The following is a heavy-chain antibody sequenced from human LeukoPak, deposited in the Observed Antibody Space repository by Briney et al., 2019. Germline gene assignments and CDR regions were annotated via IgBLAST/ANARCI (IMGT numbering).Heavy chain of an antibody. CDR2: ISGSGGST. CDR3: AKVICSSTSCYYSDY. V-gene: IGHV3-23*01. J-gene: IGHJ4*02. Sequence: GGSLRLSCAASGFTFSSYAVSWVRQAPGKGLEWVSAISGSGGSTYYADSVKGRFTISRDNSKNTLYLQMNSLRAEDTAVYYCAKVICSSTSCYYSDYWGQGTLVTVSS. D-gene: IGHD2-2*01. CDR1: GFTFSSYA.